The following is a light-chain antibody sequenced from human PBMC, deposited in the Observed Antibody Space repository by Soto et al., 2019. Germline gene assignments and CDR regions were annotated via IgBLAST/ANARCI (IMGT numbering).Light chain of an antibody. J-gene: IGLJ1*01. Sequence: QSALTQPASVSGSPGQSITISCTGSSSDVGAFDYVCWHQQHPGKAPKLLIFDVSSWPSGVSSRFSASKSGNTASLTISGLQAEDEADYYCSSYTTSITHVFGTGTKLTVL. CDR2: DVS. CDR1: SSDVGAFDY. V-gene: IGLV2-14*03. CDR3: SSYTTSITHV.